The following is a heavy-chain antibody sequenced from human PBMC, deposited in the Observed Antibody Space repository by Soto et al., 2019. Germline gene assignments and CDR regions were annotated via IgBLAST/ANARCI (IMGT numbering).Heavy chain of an antibody. V-gene: IGHV4-59*01. CDR3: ARFDYYDSSGYLDFGPK. J-gene: IGHJ4*02. D-gene: IGHD3-22*01. Sequence: QVQLQESGPGLVKPSETLSLTCTVSGGSISSYYWSWIRQPPGKGLEWIGYIYYSGSTNYNPSLKSRVTISVDTSKNQFSLKLSSVTAADTAVYYCARFDYYDSSGYLDFGPKWSQGTLVTVSS. CDR1: GGSISSYY. CDR2: IYYSGST.